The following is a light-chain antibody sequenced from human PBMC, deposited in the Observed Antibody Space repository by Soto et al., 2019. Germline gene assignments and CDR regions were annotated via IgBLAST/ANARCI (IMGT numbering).Light chain of an antibody. CDR2: AAS. V-gene: IGKV1-9*01. Sequence: IQLTQSPSSLSASVGDRVTFTCRASEDISSYLVWYQQKPGAAPKLLIYAASALHSGVPSRFSGSGSGTDFTLTISSIHPEDFAVYFCQQFKNYPITFGQGTRLQIK. CDR1: EDISSY. CDR3: QQFKNYPIT. J-gene: IGKJ5*01.